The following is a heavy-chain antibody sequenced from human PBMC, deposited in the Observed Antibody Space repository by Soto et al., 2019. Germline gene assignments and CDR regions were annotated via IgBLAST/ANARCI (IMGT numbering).Heavy chain of an antibody. CDR3: AKAPTGYSSSWYDY. CDR1: GFTFDDYT. D-gene: IGHD6-13*01. CDR2: ISWDGGST. J-gene: IGHJ4*02. Sequence: GGSLRLSCAASGFTFDDYTMHWVRQAPGKGLEWVSLISWDGGSTYYADSVKGRFTISRDNSKNSLYLQMNSLRTEDTALYYCAKAPTGYSSSWYDYWGQGTLVNVSS. V-gene: IGHV3-43*01.